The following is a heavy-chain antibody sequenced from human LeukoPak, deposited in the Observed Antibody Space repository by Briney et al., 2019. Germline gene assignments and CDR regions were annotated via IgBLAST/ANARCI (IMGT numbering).Heavy chain of an antibody. J-gene: IGHJ4*02. Sequence: GASVKVSCKASGYTFTAYSIHWVRQAPGQGLEWMGWINPNSGATLYAQKFQGRVTMTRDTSINTAYMELSSLRSDDTAVYYCTRAKRVIFDYWGQGTLVTVSS. CDR3: TRAKRVIFDY. D-gene: IGHD1-1*01. CDR1: GYTFTAYS. CDR2: INPNSGAT. V-gene: IGHV1-2*02.